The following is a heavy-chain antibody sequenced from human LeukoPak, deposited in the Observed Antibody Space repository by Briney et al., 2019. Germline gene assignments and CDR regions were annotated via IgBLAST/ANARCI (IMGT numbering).Heavy chain of an antibody. V-gene: IGHV3-30-3*01. CDR1: GFTFSSYA. J-gene: IGHJ4*02. CDR3: AKVATMIVVVIKSPSFDY. D-gene: IGHD3-22*01. CDR2: ISYDGSNK. Sequence: GGSLRLSCAASGFTFSSYAMHWVRQAPGKGLEWVAVISYDGSNKYYADSVKGRFTISRDNSKNTLYLQMNSLRAEDTAVYYCAKVATMIVVVIKSPSFDYWGQGTLVTVSS.